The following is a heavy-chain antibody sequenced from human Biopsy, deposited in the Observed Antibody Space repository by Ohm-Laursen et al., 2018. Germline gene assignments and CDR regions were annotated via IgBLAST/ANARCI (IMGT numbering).Heavy chain of an antibody. CDR3: ARDTRWSPYSMDV. CDR1: GFSFSDYH. V-gene: IGHV3-11*01. CDR2: ISGGGTI. J-gene: IGHJ6*02. D-gene: IGHD4-23*01. Sequence: SLRLSCAASGFSFSDYHMRWTRQAPGRGLEWVSYISGGGTIYYGDSMKGRVTTSRDNAKNSLYLQMHSLRAEDTAVYYCARDTRWSPYSMDVWGQGTTVTVSS.